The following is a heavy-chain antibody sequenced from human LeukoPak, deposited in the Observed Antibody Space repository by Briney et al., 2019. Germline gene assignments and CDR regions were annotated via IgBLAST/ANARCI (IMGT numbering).Heavy chain of an antibody. CDR3: ARGYGGNSDY. CDR1: GYTFTGYY. J-gene: IGHJ4*02. Sequence: ASVKVSCKASGYTFTGYYIHWVRQAPGHGLEWMGSINPNGGGTNYPRKFQGRVTMTMDTSITTAYMELTSLTSDDTAVYFCARGYGGNSDYWGQGTLVTVSS. V-gene: IGHV1-2*02. CDR2: INPNGGGT. D-gene: IGHD4-23*01.